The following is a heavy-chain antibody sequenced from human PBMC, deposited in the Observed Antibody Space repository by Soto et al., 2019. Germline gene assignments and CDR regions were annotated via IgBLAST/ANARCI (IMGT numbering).Heavy chain of an antibody. Sequence: QVQLVQSGAEVKKPGASVKVSCKASGYTFTSYDINWVRQATGQGLEWMGWMNPNSANTGYAQKFQGRVTMTRNTSITTAYMALSSLRSENPAVYYCAREGVRAMAVWGQGTTVTVSS. V-gene: IGHV1-8*01. CDR1: GYTFTSYD. J-gene: IGHJ6*02. CDR3: AREGVRAMAV. CDR2: MNPNSANT. D-gene: IGHD3-16*01.